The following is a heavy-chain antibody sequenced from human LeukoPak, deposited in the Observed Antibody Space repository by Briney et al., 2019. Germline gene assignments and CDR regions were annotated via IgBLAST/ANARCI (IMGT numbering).Heavy chain of an antibody. CDR1: GYXFTSYW. CDR3: ARHSAGIVVAGK. D-gene: IGHD6-19*01. Sequence: GESLKISCNGSGYXFTSYWISWVRQMPGKGLAWMGRIDPSDSYTNYSPSFQGHVTISADKSISTVYLQWSSLKASDTAMYYCARHSAGIVVAGKWGQGTLVTVSS. J-gene: IGHJ4*02. V-gene: IGHV5-10-1*01. CDR2: IDPSDSYT.